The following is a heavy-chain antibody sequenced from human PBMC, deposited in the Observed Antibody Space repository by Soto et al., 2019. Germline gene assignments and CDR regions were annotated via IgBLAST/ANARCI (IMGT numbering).Heavy chain of an antibody. V-gene: IGHV1-18*01. J-gene: IGHJ4*02. CDR1: GYTFTSYG. CDR3: ARDFGPVVVAATPGV. CDR2: ISAYNGNT. D-gene: IGHD2-15*01. Sequence: ASVKVSCKASGYTFTSYGISWVRQAPGQGLEWMGWISAYNGNTNYAQKLQGRVTMTTDTSTSTAYMELRSLRSDDTAVYYCARDFGPVVVAATPGVWGQGTLVTVSS.